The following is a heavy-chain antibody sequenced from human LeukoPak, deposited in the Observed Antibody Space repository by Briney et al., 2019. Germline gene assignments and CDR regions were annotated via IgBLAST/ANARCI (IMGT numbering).Heavy chain of an antibody. CDR1: GFTFSSYG. CDR3: AKDLDYYDSSGYYDY. CDR2: ISYDGSNK. Sequence: GGSLRLSCATSGFTFSSYGMHWVRQAPGKGLEWVAVISYDGSNKYYADSVKGRFTISRDNSKNTLYLQMNSLRAEDTAVYYCAKDLDYYDSSGYYDYWGQGTLVTVSS. V-gene: IGHV3-30*18. D-gene: IGHD3-22*01. J-gene: IGHJ4*02.